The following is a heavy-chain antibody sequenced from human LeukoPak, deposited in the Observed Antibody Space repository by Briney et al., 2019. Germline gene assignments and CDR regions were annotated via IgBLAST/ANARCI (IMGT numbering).Heavy chain of an antibody. Sequence: GGSLRLSCAASGFTFSSYSMNWVRQAPGKGLEWVSSISSSSSYIYYADSVKGRFTISRDNAKNSLYLQMNSLRAEDTAVYYCARDSTSMVSSHFDYWGLGTLVTVSS. J-gene: IGHJ4*02. CDR2: ISSSSSYI. CDR3: ARDSTSMVSSHFDY. V-gene: IGHV3-21*01. D-gene: IGHD5-18*01. CDR1: GFTFSSYS.